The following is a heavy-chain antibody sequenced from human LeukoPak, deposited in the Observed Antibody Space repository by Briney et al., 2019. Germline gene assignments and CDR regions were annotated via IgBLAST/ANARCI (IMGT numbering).Heavy chain of an antibody. CDR3: ARRYITMVRGVGYAFDI. CDR2: IYYSGST. D-gene: IGHD3-10*01. CDR1: GGSISSYY. Sequence: SETPSLTCTVSGGSISSYYWSWIRQPPGKGLEWIGYIYYSGSTNYNPSLKSRVTISVDTSKNQFSLKLSSVTAADTAVYYCARRYITMVRGVGYAFDIWGQGTMVTVSS. V-gene: IGHV4-59*08. J-gene: IGHJ3*02.